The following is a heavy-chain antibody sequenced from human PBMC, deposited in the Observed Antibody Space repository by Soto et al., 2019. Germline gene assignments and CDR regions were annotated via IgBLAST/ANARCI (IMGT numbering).Heavy chain of an antibody. Sequence: SQTLSLPCAISGDSVSSNSAAWNFIRQSPSRGLEWLGRTYYRSKWYNDYAVSVKSRITINPDTSKNQFSLQLNSVTPEDTAVYYCAREPNASPYFDYWGQGTLVTVSS. CDR2: TYYRSKWYN. V-gene: IGHV6-1*01. CDR1: GDSVSSNSAA. J-gene: IGHJ4*02. CDR3: AREPNASPYFDY. D-gene: IGHD6-6*01.